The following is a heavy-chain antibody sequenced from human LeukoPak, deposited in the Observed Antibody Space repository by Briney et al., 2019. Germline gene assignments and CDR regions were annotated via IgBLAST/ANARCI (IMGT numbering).Heavy chain of an antibody. Sequence: SETLSLTCTVSGGSISSSSYYWGWIRQPPGKGLEWIGSIYYSGSTYYNPSLKSRVTISVDTSRNQFSLNLSSVTAADTAVYFCARGPTRQYFDYWGQGTLVTVSS. CDR3: ARGPTRQYFDY. D-gene: IGHD6-6*01. V-gene: IGHV4-39*07. CDR1: GGSISSSSYY. CDR2: IYYSGST. J-gene: IGHJ4*02.